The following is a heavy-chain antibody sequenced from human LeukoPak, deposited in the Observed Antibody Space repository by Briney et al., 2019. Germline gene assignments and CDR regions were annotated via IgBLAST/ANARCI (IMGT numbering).Heavy chain of an antibody. CDR3: ARSRRGSGSYYHDAFDI. D-gene: IGHD3-10*01. Sequence: SQTLSLTCAVSGGSISSGGYSWSWIRQPPGKGLEWIGYIYHSGSTYYNPSLKSRVTISVDRSKNQFSLKLSSVTAADTAVYYCARSRRGSGSYYHDAFDIWGQGTMVTVSS. CDR1: GGSISSGGYS. J-gene: IGHJ3*02. V-gene: IGHV4-30-2*01. CDR2: IYHSGST.